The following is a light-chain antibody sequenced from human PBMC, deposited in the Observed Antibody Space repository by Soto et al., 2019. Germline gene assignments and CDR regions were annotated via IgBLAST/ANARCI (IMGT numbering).Light chain of an antibody. CDR3: QQYKSPPYT. CDR2: DAS. Sequence: DIQMTQSPSTLSASVGDRVTITCRASQSISTLLASYQQKPGKAPKLLIYDASSLENGDPARFSGSGSGTEFTLAISSLQSDAFATYYCQQYKSPPYTFGQGTRLEIK. V-gene: IGKV1-5*01. J-gene: IGKJ2*01. CDR1: QSISTL.